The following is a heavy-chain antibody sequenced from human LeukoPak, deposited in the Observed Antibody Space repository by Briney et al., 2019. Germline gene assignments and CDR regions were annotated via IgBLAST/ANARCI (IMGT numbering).Heavy chain of an antibody. CDR3: AKDRAYYDILTGGLDY. V-gene: IGHV3-30*02. CDR1: GFTFSSYG. D-gene: IGHD3-9*01. CDR2: IRYDGSNK. Sequence: PGGSLRLSCAASGFTFSSYGMHWVRQAPGKGLEWVAFIRYDGSNKYYAGSVKGRFTISRDNSKNTLYLQMNSLRAEDTAVYYCAKDRAYYDILTGGLDYWGQGTLVTVSS. J-gene: IGHJ4*02.